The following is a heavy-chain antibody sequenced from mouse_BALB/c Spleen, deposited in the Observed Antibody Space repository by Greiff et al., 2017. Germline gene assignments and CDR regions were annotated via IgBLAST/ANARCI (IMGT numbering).Heavy chain of an antibody. V-gene: IGHV5-12-1*01. CDR1: GFAFSSYD. J-gene: IGHJ2*01. Sequence: EVHLVESGGGLVKPGGSLKLSCAASGFAFSSYDMSWVRQTPEKRLEWVAYISSGGGSTYYPDTVKGRFTISRDNAKNTLYLQMSSLKSEDTAMYYCARRGVYGNYGDFDYWGQGTTLTVSS. D-gene: IGHD2-10*02. CDR2: ISSGGGST. CDR3: ARRGVYGNYGDFDY.